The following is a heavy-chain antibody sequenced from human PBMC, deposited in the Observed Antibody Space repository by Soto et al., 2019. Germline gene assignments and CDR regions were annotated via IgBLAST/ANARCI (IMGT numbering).Heavy chain of an antibody. CDR2: IYWNDDK. J-gene: IGHJ4*01. V-gene: IGHV2-5*01. CDR3: AHNSADYYDSSGYSHFGY. D-gene: IGHD3-22*01. CDR1: GFSLSTSGVG. Sequence: SGPTLVNPTHTLTLTCTFSGFSLSTSGVGVGWIRQPPGKALDWLALIYWNDDKRYSPSLKSRLTITKDTSKNQVVLTMTNMDRLDKSTYYCAHNSADYYDSSGYSHFGYPGDGTLVNVS.